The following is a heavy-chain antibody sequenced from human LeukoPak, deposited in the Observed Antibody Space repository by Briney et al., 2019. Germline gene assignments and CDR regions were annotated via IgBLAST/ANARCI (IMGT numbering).Heavy chain of an antibody. CDR2: IYYSGST. Sequence: PSETLSLTCTVSGGSISSYYWSWTRQPPGKGLEWIGYIYYSGSTNYNPSLKSRVTISVDTSKNQFSLKLSSVTAADTAVYYCARNYCGGDCSPYYFDYWGQGTLVTVSS. J-gene: IGHJ4*02. CDR3: ARNYCGGDCSPYYFDY. CDR1: GGSISSYY. V-gene: IGHV4-59*08. D-gene: IGHD2-21*02.